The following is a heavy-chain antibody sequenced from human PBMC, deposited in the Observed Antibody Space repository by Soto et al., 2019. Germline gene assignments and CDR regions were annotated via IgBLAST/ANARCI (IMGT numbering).Heavy chain of an antibody. D-gene: IGHD1-20*01. Sequence: PSETLSLTCTVSGGSISSGDYYWSWIRQPPGKGLEWIGYIYYSGSTYYNPSLKSRVTIAVDTSKNQFSLKLSSVTAADTAVYYCARDRITGTYHYYYGMDVWGPGTTVTVSS. CDR3: ARDRITGTYHYYYGMDV. CDR1: GGSISSGDYY. J-gene: IGHJ6*02. V-gene: IGHV4-30-4*01. CDR2: IYYSGST.